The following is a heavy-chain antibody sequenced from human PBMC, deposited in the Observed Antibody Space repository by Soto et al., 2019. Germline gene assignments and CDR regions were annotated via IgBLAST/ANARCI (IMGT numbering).Heavy chain of an antibody. D-gene: IGHD5-12*01. Sequence: SQTLSLTCAISGDSVSSNSAAWNWIRQSPSRGLEWLGSTYYRSKWYNDYAVSGKSRITINPDTSKNQFSLQLNSVTPEDTAVYYCATGFSVRGAFDIWGQGTMVTVPS. V-gene: IGHV6-1*01. J-gene: IGHJ3*02. CDR2: TYYRSKWYN. CDR1: GDSVSSNSAA. CDR3: ATGFSVRGAFDI.